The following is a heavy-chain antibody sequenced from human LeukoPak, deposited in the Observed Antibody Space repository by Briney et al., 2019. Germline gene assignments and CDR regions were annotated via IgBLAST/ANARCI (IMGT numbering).Heavy chain of an antibody. CDR2: ISSSGSTI. V-gene: IGHV3-48*04. CDR1: GFTFSSYS. Sequence: GGSLRLSCAASGFTFSSYSMNWVRQAPGKGLEWVSYISSSGSTIYYADSVKGRFTISRDNAKNSLYLQMNSLRAEDTAVYYCARDPTSWFGVNPVYWGQGTLVTVSS. D-gene: IGHD3-10*01. J-gene: IGHJ4*02. CDR3: ARDPTSWFGVNPVY.